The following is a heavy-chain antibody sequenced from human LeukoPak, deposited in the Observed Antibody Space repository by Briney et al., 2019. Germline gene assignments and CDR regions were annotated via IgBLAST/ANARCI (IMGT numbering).Heavy chain of an antibody. V-gene: IGHV4-39*07. CDR3: ARGTGKQLARDYFDY. D-gene: IGHD6-6*01. J-gene: IGHJ4*02. CDR1: GGSISSSSYY. CDR2: IYYSGST. Sequence: PPETLSLTCTVSGGSISSSSYYWGWIRQPPGKGLEWIGSIYYSGSTYYNPSLKSRVTISVDTSKNQFSLKLSSVTAADTAVYYCARGTGKQLARDYFDYWGQGTLVTVSS.